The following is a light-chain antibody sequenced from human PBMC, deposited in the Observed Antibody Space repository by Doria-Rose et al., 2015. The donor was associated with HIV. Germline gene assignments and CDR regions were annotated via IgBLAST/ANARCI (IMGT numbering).Light chain of an antibody. CDR1: QRFSSTY. CDR3: HQYGTSWT. V-gene: IGKV3-20*01. J-gene: IGKJ1*01. CDR2: DGS. Sequence: EIVLTQSPGTLSLSPGARAILSCRASQRFSSTYLARYQQKPGQAPSLLIYDGSTRATGIPDRFSASGSGTDFTLTINRLEPEDFALYYCHQYGTSWTFGQGTKVEI.